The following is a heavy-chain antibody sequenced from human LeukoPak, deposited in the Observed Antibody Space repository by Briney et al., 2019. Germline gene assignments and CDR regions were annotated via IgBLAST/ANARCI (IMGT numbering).Heavy chain of an antibody. J-gene: IGHJ6*03. D-gene: IGHD5-18*01. CDR2: ISSGRTTM. CDR1: GFSFSDYY. Sequence: GGSLRLSCAASGFSFSDYYMTWIRQAPGKGLEWISFISSGRTTMFYADSVKGRFTISRDNAKTSLYLQMNSLRAEDTAVYYCARYSGYSYGDYYHYYYMDVWGKGTTVTVSS. CDR3: ARYSGYSYGDYYHYYYMDV. V-gene: IGHV3-11*04.